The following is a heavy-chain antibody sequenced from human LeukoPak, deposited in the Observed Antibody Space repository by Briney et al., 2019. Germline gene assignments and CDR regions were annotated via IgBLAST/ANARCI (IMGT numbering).Heavy chain of an antibody. CDR1: GFTFSSYA. J-gene: IGHJ4*02. CDR3: AKSRLGIGYGSTWYPGDY. Sequence: GGSLRLSCAASGFTFSSYAMSWVRQAPGKGLEWVSAISDCGGSTYYAGSVKGRFTISRDNSKNTLFLQMNSLRAEDTAVYYCAKSRLGIGYGSTWYPGDYWGQGTLVTVSS. CDR2: ISDCGGST. D-gene: IGHD6-13*01. V-gene: IGHV3-23*01.